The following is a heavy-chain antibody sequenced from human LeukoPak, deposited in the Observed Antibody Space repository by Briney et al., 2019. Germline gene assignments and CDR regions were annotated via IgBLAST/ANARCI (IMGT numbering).Heavy chain of an antibody. V-gene: IGHV3-74*01. CDR2: IDEDGRTT. J-gene: IGHJ4*02. CDR1: GFTFSSYW. CDR3: ARDLSSDQDY. Sequence: GGSLRLSCGASGFTFSSYWMHWVRQPPRQGLLWLSRIDEDGRTTDYADAVQGRATISRDNAKNTLYLQLNNLRAEDTAVYYCARDLSSDQDYWGQGTLVTVSS. D-gene: IGHD6-19*01.